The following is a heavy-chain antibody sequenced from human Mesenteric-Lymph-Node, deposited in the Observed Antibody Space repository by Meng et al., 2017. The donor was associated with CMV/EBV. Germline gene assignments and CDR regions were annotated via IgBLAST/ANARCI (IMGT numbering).Heavy chain of an antibody. V-gene: IGHV4-34*01. CDR3: ARRWGTTIFYWLDP. CDR1: DGSFSGYY. D-gene: IGHD3-3*01. Sequence: SETLSLTCVVYDGSFSGYYWSWIRQPLGKGLEWIGEINDSGRTNYSPSFKSRVTISAEASRNQFSLRLDSVTAADTAVYYCARRWGTTIFYWLDPWGQGPLVPVSS. J-gene: IGHJ5*02. CDR2: INDSGRT.